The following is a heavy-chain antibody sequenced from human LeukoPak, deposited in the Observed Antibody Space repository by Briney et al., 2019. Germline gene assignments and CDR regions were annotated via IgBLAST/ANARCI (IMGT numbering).Heavy chain of an antibody. V-gene: IGHV1-24*01. D-gene: IGHD3-22*01. Sequence: GASVKVSCKVPGYTLTELSMHWVRQAPGKGLEWMGGFDPEDGETIYAQKFQGRVTMTEDTSTDTAYMELSSLRSEDTAVYYCATDPATYYYDSSGYNQFDYWGQGTLVTVSS. CDR3: ATDPATYYYDSSGYNQFDY. J-gene: IGHJ4*02. CDR1: GYTLTELS. CDR2: FDPEDGET.